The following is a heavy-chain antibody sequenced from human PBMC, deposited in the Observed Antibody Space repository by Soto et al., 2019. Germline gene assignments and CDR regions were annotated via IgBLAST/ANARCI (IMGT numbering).Heavy chain of an antibody. CDR3: ARRSSGWYVDY. CDR2: ISGSGGST. V-gene: IGHV3-23*01. J-gene: IGHJ4*02. CDR1: GFTFSNYD. D-gene: IGHD6-19*01. Sequence: EVQLLESGGGLVQPGGSLRLSCAAPGFTFSNYDMNWVRQAPGKGLEWVSVISGSGGSTYYAASVKGRFTISRDNSKITLYLPMNRLRGEDTAVYYCARRSSGWYVDYWGQGTLVTVSS.